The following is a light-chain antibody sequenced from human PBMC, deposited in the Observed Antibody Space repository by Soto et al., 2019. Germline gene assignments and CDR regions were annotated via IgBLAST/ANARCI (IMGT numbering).Light chain of an antibody. J-gene: IGKJ5*01. CDR3: QQQHSYPIT. V-gene: IGKV1-9*01. CDR2: TAS. CDR1: QGISKY. Sequence: IQMTQSPSFLSASVGDRLSITCRASQGISKYLAWYQQTPAKAPNXXIHTASSLQTGVPSRFSGSGSGTEFPLTFSSLQQEDVATYDGQQQHSYPITFGQGTRLEIK.